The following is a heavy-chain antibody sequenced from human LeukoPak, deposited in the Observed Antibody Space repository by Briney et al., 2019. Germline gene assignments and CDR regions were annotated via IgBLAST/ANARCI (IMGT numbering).Heavy chain of an antibody. CDR1: GYTFTNYG. V-gene: IGHV1-18*01. CDR3: ATRGTYSSNWYVFDY. CDR2: ISAYNGNT. D-gene: IGHD6-13*01. J-gene: IGHJ4*02. Sequence: ASVKVSCKASGYTFTNYGISWVRQAPGQGLEWMGWISAYNGNTNYVQKLQGRVTLTTHTSTSTAYMELRSLRSDDTAVYYCATRGTYSSNWYVFDYWGQGTLVTVSS.